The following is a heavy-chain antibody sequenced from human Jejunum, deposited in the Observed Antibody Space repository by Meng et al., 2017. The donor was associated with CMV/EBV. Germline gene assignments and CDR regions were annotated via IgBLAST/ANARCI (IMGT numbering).Heavy chain of an antibody. J-gene: IGHJ4*02. D-gene: IGHD2-2*01. CDR1: YG. Sequence: YGMHWVRQTPGQGLEWVAFIRYDGSSNYYEDSVKGRFTISRDNSENTLYLQMNSLRAEDTAIYYCAKSPRYCSSTTCYEGGYFDYWGQGTLVTVSS. CDR3: AKSPRYCSSTTCYEGGYFDY. CDR2: IRYDGSSN. V-gene: IGHV3-30*02.